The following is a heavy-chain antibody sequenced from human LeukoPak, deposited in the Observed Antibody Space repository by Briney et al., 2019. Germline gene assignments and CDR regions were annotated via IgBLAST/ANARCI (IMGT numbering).Heavy chain of an antibody. CDR3: ARDVYDSSGYYIDY. J-gene: IGHJ4*02. D-gene: IGHD3-22*01. Sequence: GGSLRLSCAASGFTFSSYEMNWVRQAPGKGLEWVSYISSSGSTIYYADSVKGRFTISRDNAKNSLYLQMNSLRAEDTAVYYCARDVYDSSGYYIDYWGQGTLVTVSS. CDR2: ISSSGSTI. V-gene: IGHV3-48*03. CDR1: GFTFSSYE.